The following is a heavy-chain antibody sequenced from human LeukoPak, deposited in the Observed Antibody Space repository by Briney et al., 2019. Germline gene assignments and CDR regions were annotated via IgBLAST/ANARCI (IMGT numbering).Heavy chain of an antibody. V-gene: IGHV4-59*12. CDR1: GGSISSYY. Sequence: SETLSLTCTVSGGSISSYYWSWIRQPPGKRLEWIGYIYYSGSTNYNPSLKSRVTISVDTSKNQFSLKLSSVTAADTAVYYCARRPVVPAALDYWGQGTLVTVSS. CDR2: IYYSGST. CDR3: ARRPVVPAALDY. J-gene: IGHJ4*02. D-gene: IGHD2-2*01.